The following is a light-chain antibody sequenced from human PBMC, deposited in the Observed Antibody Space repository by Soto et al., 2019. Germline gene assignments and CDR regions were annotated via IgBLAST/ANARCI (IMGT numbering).Light chain of an antibody. CDR3: QQANSFPIT. V-gene: IGKV1D-12*01. CDR2: TAS. J-gene: IGKJ5*01. CDR1: QGISAL. Sequence: DIQMTQSPSSVSASVGDRVTITCRASQGISALLAWYQQKPGKAPMLLSYTASNLKSGVPSRFSGSGFGTDFPLTISSLQPEDFATYYCQQANSFPITFGQGTRLEIK.